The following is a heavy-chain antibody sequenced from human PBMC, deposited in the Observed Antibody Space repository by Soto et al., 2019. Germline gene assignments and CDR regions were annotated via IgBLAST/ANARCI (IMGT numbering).Heavy chain of an antibody. J-gene: IGHJ4*02. D-gene: IGHD2-21*02. CDR2: ISGSGGAT. Sequence: GGSLRLSCSTYGFPFKDCSISWVRQAPGKGLEWVSGISGSGGATYYTDSVEGRFTISKDFSKNTVSLQMTGLRVDDTAVYYCARTRTAFYRYYFDSWGQGDLVTVSS. V-gene: IGHV3-23*01. CDR1: GFPFKDCS. CDR3: ARTRTAFYRYYFDS.